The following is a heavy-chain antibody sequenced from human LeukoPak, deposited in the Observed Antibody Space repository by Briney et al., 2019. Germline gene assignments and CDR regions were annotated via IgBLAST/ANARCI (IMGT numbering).Heavy chain of an antibody. D-gene: IGHD2-15*01. Sequence: PGGPLRLSCKVSGFTIRHFTMSRVRQAPGGGLEGVSSINTKYADSVKGRFTVSRDIGERSLYLQLNTLRVEDTAVYYCTRGGGYCSGNPCHSYDAFDVWGQGTVVTVSS. V-gene: IGHV3-21*01. J-gene: IGHJ3*01. CDR2: INT. CDR3: TRGGGYCSGNPCHSYDAFDV. CDR1: GFTIRHFT.